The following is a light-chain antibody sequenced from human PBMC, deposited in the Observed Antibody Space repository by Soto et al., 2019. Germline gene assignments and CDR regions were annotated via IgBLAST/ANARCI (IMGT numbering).Light chain of an antibody. J-gene: IGKJ2*01. CDR1: QSISSY. V-gene: IGKV1-39*01. Sequence: DIQMTQSPSSLSASVGDRVTITCRASQSISSYLNWYQQKPGKAPKLLIYAASSLQSGVPSRFXGXGXXTDXTXXXXXXXPEDFATYXCQXSYSTPPGYTFGQGTKLEIK. CDR2: AAS. CDR3: QXSYSTPPGYT.